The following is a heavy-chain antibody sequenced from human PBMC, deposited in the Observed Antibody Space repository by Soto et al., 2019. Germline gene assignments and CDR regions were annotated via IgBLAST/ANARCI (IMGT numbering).Heavy chain of an antibody. CDR1: GFTFSSYS. V-gene: IGHV3-48*01. Sequence: EVQLVESGGGLVQPGGSLRLSCAASGFTFSSYSMNWVRQAPGKGLEWVSYISSSSSTIYYAESVKGRFTISRDNAKHSLYLKMNSLGAEDTAVYYCAGDKGRSHLDYWGQGTLVTVSS. J-gene: IGHJ4*02. D-gene: IGHD2-15*01. CDR3: AGDKGRSHLDY. CDR2: ISSSSSTI.